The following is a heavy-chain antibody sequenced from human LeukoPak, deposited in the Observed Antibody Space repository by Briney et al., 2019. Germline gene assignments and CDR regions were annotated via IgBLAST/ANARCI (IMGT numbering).Heavy chain of an antibody. Sequence: RPGGSLRLSCAASGFTFSSYAMSWVRQAPGKGLEWVSAISGSGGSTYYADSVKGRFTISSDNSKNTLYLQMNSLRAEDTAVYYCAKDHCSSTSCPLDYWGQGTLVTVSS. CDR3: AKDHCSSTSCPLDY. D-gene: IGHD2-2*01. J-gene: IGHJ4*02. CDR1: GFTFSSYA. V-gene: IGHV3-23*01. CDR2: ISGSGGST.